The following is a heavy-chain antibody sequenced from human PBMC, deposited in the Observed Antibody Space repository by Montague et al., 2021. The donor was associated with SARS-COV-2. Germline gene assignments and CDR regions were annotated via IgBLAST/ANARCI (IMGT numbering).Heavy chain of an antibody. Sequence: SETLSLTCTVSGGSISSSSNYYGVWIRQPPGKGLEWIGSIYYSGSTYYNPSLKSRVTISVDTSKNQFSLKLSSVAAADTAVYYCARVISRQNNIVVVGLYYFDYWGQGTLVTVSS. CDR2: IYYSGST. CDR1: GGSISSSSNYY. J-gene: IGHJ4*02. CDR3: ARVISRQNNIVVVGLYYFDY. V-gene: IGHV4-39*07. D-gene: IGHD2-15*01.